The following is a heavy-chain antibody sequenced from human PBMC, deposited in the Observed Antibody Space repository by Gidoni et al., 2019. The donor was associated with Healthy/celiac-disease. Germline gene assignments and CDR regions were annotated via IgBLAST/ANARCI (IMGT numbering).Heavy chain of an antibody. V-gene: IGHV1-18*04. Sequence: QVQLVQSGAAVKKPGASVNVSCKASGSPFPSYGISWVRQAPGQGLEWMGWISAYNGNTNYAQKLQGRVTMTTDTSTSTAYMELRSLRSDDTAVYYCARTRRYSSGWSHFDYWGQGTLVTVSS. CDR2: ISAYNGNT. D-gene: IGHD6-19*01. CDR1: GSPFPSYG. J-gene: IGHJ4*02. CDR3: ARTRRYSSGWSHFDY.